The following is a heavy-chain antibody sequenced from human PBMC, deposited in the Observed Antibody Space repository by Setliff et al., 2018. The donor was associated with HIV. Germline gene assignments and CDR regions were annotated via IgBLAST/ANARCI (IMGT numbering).Heavy chain of an antibody. J-gene: IGHJ6*03. CDR1: GFTFRDYS. V-gene: IGHV3-48*01. Sequence: PGGSLRLSCTASGFTFRDYSMNWVRQAPGKGLEWVSYLGKSNSRMTYAGSVKGRFTISGDNAKNTLYLQMNSLRAEDTAVYYCARDSGGWYPTGDYYYYYMDVWGKGTTVTVSS. D-gene: IGHD6-19*01. CDR2: LGKSNSRM. CDR3: ARDSGGWYPTGDYYYYYMDV.